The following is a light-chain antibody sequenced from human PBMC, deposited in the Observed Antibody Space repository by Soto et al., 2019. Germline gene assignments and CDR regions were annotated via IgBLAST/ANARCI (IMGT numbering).Light chain of an antibody. J-gene: IGKJ3*01. CDR3: QQSYTTLFT. CDR1: QITSNY. V-gene: IGKV1-39*01. CDR2: AAS. Sequence: DIQMTQSPSSLSASVGDRVTITCRASQITSNYLNWYQQKPGKAPKLLIYAASSLQSGVPSRFSGSGSGTDFTLTISSLQPEDFATYSCQQSYTTLFTFGPETNVDI.